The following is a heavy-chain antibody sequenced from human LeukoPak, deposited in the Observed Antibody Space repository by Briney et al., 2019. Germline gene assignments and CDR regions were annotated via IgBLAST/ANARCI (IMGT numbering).Heavy chain of an antibody. CDR2: MFHTGNS. CDR3: AREWNYYAFEI. J-gene: IGHJ3*02. V-gene: IGHV4-38-2*02. CDR1: GYSINNGYD. D-gene: IGHD1-7*01. Sequence: SSETLSLTCTVFGYSINNGYDWGWLRQAPGKGLEWIGSMFHTGNSYYTPSLKRRGTRAIDTSKNQFSLKLSSVTAADTAVYYCAREWNYYAFEIWGQGTMVSVSS.